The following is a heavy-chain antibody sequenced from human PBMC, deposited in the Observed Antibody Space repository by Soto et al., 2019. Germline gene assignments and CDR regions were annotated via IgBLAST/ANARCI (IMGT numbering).Heavy chain of an antibody. D-gene: IGHD3-10*01. CDR1: GYSFTSYW. V-gene: IGHV5-10-1*01. Sequence: GRSLKISFKSSGYSFTSYWIVLVLQMPGKGLEWMGRIDPSDSYSNYSTSFQGHVTISADKSISTAYLQWSSLKASDNAMYYCERWFGELKEDYWGQGTLVTVAS. CDR3: ERWFGELKEDY. J-gene: IGHJ4*02. CDR2: IDPSDSYS.